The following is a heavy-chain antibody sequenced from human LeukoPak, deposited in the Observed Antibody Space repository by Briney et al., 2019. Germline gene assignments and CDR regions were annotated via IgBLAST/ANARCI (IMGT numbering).Heavy chain of an antibody. CDR2: IYYSGST. D-gene: IGHD4-11*01. CDR3: ARQKYSSYAMDV. V-gene: IGHV4-59*08. CDR1: GASISSYY. J-gene: IGHJ6*02. Sequence: SETLSLTCTVSGASISSYYWSWIRQPPGKGLEWIGYIYYSGSTNYNPSLKSRVTISVDTSKDQFSLKLSSVTAADTAVYYCARQKYSSYAMDVWGQGSTVTVSS.